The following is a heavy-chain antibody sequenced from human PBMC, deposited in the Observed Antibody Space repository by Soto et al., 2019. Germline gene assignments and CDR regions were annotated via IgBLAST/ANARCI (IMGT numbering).Heavy chain of an antibody. CDR2: ITSRSTYI. Sequence: PGGSLRLSCAASGVNFSTYTMNWVRQAPGKGLEWVSSITSRSTYIYYADSVKGRFTISRDNAKNSLYLQMSSLRAEDTAVYYCARHWSSFDYWGQGTLVTVSS. CDR3: ARHWSSFDY. CDR1: GVNFSTYT. D-gene: IGHD2-2*01. V-gene: IGHV3-21*01. J-gene: IGHJ4*01.